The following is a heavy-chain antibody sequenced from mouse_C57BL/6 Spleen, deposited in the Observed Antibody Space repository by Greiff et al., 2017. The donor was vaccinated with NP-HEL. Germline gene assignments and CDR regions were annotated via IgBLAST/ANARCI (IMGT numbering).Heavy chain of an antibody. CDR1: GYTFTSYW. CDR2: IDPSDSYT. V-gene: IGHV1-59*01. CDR3: ARGVLRSYAMDY. D-gene: IGHD1-1*01. Sequence: VKLQQPGAELVRPGTSVKLSCKASGYTFTSYWMHWVKQRPGQGLEWIGVIDPSDSYTNYNQKFKGKATLTVDTSSSTAYMQLSSLTSEDSAVYYCARGVLRSYAMDYWGQGTSVTVSS. J-gene: IGHJ4*01.